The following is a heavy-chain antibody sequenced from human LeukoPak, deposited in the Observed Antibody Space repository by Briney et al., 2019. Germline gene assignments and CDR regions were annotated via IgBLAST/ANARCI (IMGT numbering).Heavy chain of an antibody. CDR3: ARRRIAATLYYFDY. V-gene: IGHV5-51*01. J-gene: IGHJ4*02. CDR1: GCSFTSYW. CDR2: IYPGDSDT. Sequence: GESLKISCKVSGCSFTSYWIGWVRQMPGKGLEWMGIIYPGDSDTKYSPSFQGQVTISADKSITTAYLQWSSLRASDTAMYYCARRRIAATLYYFDYWGQGTLVTISS. D-gene: IGHD6-13*01.